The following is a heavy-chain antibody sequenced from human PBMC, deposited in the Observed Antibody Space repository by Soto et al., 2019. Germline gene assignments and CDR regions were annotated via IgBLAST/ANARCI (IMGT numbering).Heavy chain of an antibody. V-gene: IGHV4-30-4*01. D-gene: IGHD3-10*01. J-gene: IGHJ5*02. CDR1: DGSISSGDYF. CDR2: IYYTGST. Sequence: SETLSLTCTVSDGSISSGDYFWSWIRQPPGKGLEWIGYIYYTGSTYHNPSLKSRLTISKDTSKTQFSLRLSSVTAADTAVYYCARVRTYYYGSGSMGGWFVPWGQGTLVTVSS. CDR3: ARVRTYYYGSGSMGGWFVP.